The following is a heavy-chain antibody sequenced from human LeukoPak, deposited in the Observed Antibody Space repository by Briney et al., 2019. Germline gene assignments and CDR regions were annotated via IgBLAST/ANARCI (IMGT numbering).Heavy chain of an antibody. Sequence: SETLSLTCAVYGGSFSGYYWSWIRQPPGKGLEWIGYIYYSGSTNYNPSLKSRVTISVDTSKNQFSLKLSSVTAADTAVYYCARADLRWLQTFDYWGQGTLVTVSS. CDR3: ARADLRWLQTFDY. CDR2: IYYSGST. V-gene: IGHV4-59*01. D-gene: IGHD5-24*01. CDR1: GGSFSGYY. J-gene: IGHJ4*02.